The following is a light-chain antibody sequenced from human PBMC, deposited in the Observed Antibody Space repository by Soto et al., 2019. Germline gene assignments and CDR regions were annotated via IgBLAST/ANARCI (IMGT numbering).Light chain of an antibody. CDR1: QSVSNN. J-gene: IGKJ5*01. Sequence: ETVMTQSPATLSVSPGQRATLSCRASQSVSNNYLAWYQQKPGQAPRLLIYGASTRATGITDRFSGSGSGTEFTLNIRRLQSEDLAVYYCEKYNNWPITFGHGTRLEIK. CDR3: EKYNNWPIT. V-gene: IGKV3-15*01. CDR2: GAS.